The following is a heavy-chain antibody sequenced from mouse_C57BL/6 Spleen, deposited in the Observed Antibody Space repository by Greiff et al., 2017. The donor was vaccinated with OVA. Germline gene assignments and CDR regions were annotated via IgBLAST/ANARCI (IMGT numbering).Heavy chain of an antibody. CDR2: IYPGSGST. Sequence: VQLQQPGAELVKPGASVKMSCKASGYTFTSYWITWVKQRPGQGLEWIGDIYPGSGSTNYNEKFKSKATLTVDTSSSTAYMQLSSLTSEDSAVYYCARCYGSSPYYFDDWGQGTTLTVSS. CDR1: GYTFTSYW. CDR3: ARCYGSSPYYFDD. V-gene: IGHV1-55*01. J-gene: IGHJ2*01. D-gene: IGHD1-1*01.